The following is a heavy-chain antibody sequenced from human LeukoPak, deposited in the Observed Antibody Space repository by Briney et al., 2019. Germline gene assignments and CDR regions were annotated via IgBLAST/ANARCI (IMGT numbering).Heavy chain of an antibody. V-gene: IGHV3-23*01. J-gene: IGHJ4*02. CDR2: ITASSTTT. Sequence: GGSLRLSCAASGFTFSKYAMTWVRQAPGKGLEWVSAITASSTTTYYADSVKGRFTISRDDSKNTLSLQMDSLSAEDTALYYCAKYISDSGAYYAFDYWGQGTLVTVSS. CDR1: GFTFSKYA. CDR3: AKYISDSGAYYAFDY. D-gene: IGHD3-10*01.